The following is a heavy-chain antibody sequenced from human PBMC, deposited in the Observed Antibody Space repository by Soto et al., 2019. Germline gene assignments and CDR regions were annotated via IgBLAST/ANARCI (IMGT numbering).Heavy chain of an antibody. J-gene: IGHJ4*02. V-gene: IGHV3-48*02. CDR1: GFTFSSYS. Sequence: PGGSLRLSCAASGFTFSSYSMNWVRQAPGKGLEWVSYISSSSSTIYYADSVKGRFTISRDNAKNSLYLQINSLRDEDTAVYYCARDPTSVYNWNDFDDYWGQGTLVTVSS. D-gene: IGHD1-20*01. CDR2: ISSSSSTI. CDR3: ARDPTSVYNWNDFDDY.